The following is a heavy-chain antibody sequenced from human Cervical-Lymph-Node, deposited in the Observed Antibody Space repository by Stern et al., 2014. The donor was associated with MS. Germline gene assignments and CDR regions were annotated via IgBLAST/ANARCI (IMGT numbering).Heavy chain of an antibody. V-gene: IGHV5-51*01. CDR1: GYSFTANW. J-gene: IGHJ4*02. CDR3: ARDYGDYAFDY. CDR2: IYPGDSDP. D-gene: IGHD4-17*01. Sequence: EVQLVESGAEVKKPGESLKISCKGSGYSFTANWIAWVRQMHGKGLEGMGIIYPGDSDPRYSPSFQGQVTISADKSISTAYLQWSSLKASDTAMYYCARDYGDYAFDYWGQGTLVTVSS.